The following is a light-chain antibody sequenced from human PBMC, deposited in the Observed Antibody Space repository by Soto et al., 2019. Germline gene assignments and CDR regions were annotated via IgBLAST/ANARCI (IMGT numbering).Light chain of an antibody. CDR1: QDISNY. Sequence: DIQMTQSPSSLSASVGDRATITCRASQDISNYLNWYQQRPGKAPKLLIYDASNLERGVPSRFSVTRSGTHFTFAITSLQPEDVSTYYCLQSDSLPMTFGHGTRLAI. V-gene: IGKV1-33*01. CDR3: LQSDSLPMT. J-gene: IGKJ5*01. CDR2: DAS.